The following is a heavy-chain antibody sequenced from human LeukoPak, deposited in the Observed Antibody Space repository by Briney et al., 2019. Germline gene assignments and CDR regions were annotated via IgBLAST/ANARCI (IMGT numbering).Heavy chain of an antibody. J-gene: IGHJ4*02. V-gene: IGHV1-24*01. CDR1: GYTLTELS. CDR2: FDPEDGET. D-gene: IGHD6-19*01. CDR3: ATLWYNSGWYTN. Sequence: ASVKVSCKVSGYTLTELSMHWVRQAPGKGLEWMGGFDPEDGETIYAQKFQGRVTMIEDTSTDTAYMELSSLRSEDTAVYYCATLWYNSGWYTNWGEGTLVTVSS.